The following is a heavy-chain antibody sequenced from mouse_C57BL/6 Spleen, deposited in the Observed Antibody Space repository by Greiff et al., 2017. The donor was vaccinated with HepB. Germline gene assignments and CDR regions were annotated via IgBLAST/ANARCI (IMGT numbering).Heavy chain of an antibody. D-gene: IGHD1-1*01. Sequence: VQRVESGPGLVAPSQSLSITCTVSGFSLTSYGVSWVRQPPGKGLEWLGEIWGDGSTNYHSALISRLSISKDNSKSQVFLQLNSLQTDDTATYYCAKSFYYYGSSLDVWGTGTTVTVSS. CDR3: AKSFYYYGSSLDV. CDR1: GFSLTSYG. J-gene: IGHJ1*03. V-gene: IGHV2-3*01. CDR2: IWGDGST.